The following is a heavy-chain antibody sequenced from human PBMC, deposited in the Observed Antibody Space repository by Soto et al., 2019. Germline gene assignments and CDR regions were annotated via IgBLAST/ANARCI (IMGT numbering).Heavy chain of an antibody. CDR1: GGTFSTSS. J-gene: IGHJ6*02. V-gene: IGHV1-69*08. CDR2: IIPIVGMA. CDR3: ARDPNMVRGLMGYYYFGMDV. Sequence: QVQLVQSGAEVKKPGSSVKVSCRASGGTFSTSSISWERQAPGQGLEWMGRIIPIVGMANYAQKFQDRVTITANKSTSTAYMELSSLRSEDTAVYYCARDPNMVRGLMGYYYFGMDVWGQGTTVTVSS. D-gene: IGHD3-10*01.